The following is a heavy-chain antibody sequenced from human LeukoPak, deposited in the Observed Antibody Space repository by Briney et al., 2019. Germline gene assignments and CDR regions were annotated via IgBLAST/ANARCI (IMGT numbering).Heavy chain of an antibody. D-gene: IGHD3-3*01. Sequence: ASVKVSCKASGDTFTDYYMHWVRQAPGQGLEWMGWINPNSGGTNYAQKFQGRVTMTRDTSISTAYMELSRLTSDDTAVYYCARLEDLWSGYYHWFDPWGQGTLVTVSS. CDR1: GDTFTDYY. CDR2: INPNSGGT. V-gene: IGHV1-2*02. CDR3: ARLEDLWSGYYHWFDP. J-gene: IGHJ5*02.